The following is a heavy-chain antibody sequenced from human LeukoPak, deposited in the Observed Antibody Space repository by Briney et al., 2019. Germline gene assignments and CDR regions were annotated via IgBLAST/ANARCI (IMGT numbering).Heavy chain of an antibody. CDR2: IIPIFGTA. D-gene: IGHD5-24*01. CDR3: ARWLEFGYDAFDI. Sequence: SVKVSCKASGGTFSSYAISWVRQAPGQGLEWMGRIIPIFGTANYAQKIQGRVTITTDESTSTAYMELSSLRSEDTAVYYCARWLEFGYDAFDIWGQGTMVTVSS. V-gene: IGHV1-69*05. CDR1: GGTFSSYA. J-gene: IGHJ3*02.